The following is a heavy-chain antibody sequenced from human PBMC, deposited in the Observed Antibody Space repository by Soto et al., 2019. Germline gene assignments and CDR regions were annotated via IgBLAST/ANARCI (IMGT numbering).Heavy chain of an antibody. CDR1: GFTLRSYA. J-gene: IGHJ4*02. CDR3: AKAKNDYNWDNRPPFDY. D-gene: IGHD1-20*01. Sequence: GGSLRLSCEASGFTLRSYAMTWIRQAPGKGLEWVSLISANDVGTYYAESVKTRFTVSTDQSRNTVYLQMDSLRADDTAIYYCAKAKNDYNWDNRPPFDYWGQGTLVTVSS. V-gene: IGHV3-23*01. CDR2: ISANDVGT.